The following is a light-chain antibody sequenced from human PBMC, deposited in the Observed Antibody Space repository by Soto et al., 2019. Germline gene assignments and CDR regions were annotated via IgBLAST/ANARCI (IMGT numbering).Light chain of an antibody. CDR3: QQYNNWLMLS. CDR1: QSVSSSY. J-gene: IGKJ4*01. V-gene: IGKV3-15*01. CDR2: GAS. Sequence: EIVLTQSPGTLSLSPGERATLSCRAIQSVSSSYLAWYQQKPGQTPRLLIYGASTRATGIPARFSGSGSGTEFTLTISRLQYEDFAIYYCQQYNNWLMLSFGGGTKVDIK.